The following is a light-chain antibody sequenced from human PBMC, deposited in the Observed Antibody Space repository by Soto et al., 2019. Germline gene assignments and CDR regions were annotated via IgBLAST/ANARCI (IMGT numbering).Light chain of an antibody. V-gene: IGKV1-6*01. J-gene: IGKJ4*01. CDR1: QGSSND. Sequence: AIQMTQPPSSLSASVGDRVTITCRASQGSSNDAGWDQHKPGKAPKILINAVSSLQSGVPSRFSGRGSGTDFILTISSLQPEDFATYYCLQDYSFPLTFGGGTKVEI. CDR3: LQDYSFPLT. CDR2: AVS.